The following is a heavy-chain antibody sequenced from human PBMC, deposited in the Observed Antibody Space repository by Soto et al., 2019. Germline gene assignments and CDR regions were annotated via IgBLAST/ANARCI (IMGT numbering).Heavy chain of an antibody. J-gene: IGHJ6*02. Sequence: SVKVSCKASGGTFSSYAISWVRQAPGQGLEWMGGIIPIFGTANCAQKFQGRVTITADESTSTAYMELSSLRSEDTAVYYCARPGDGISWYYPNLYYYGMDVWGQGITVTVSS. CDR3: ARPGDGISWYYPNLYYYGMDV. V-gene: IGHV1-69*13. D-gene: IGHD6-13*01. CDR2: IIPIFGTA. CDR1: GGTFSSYA.